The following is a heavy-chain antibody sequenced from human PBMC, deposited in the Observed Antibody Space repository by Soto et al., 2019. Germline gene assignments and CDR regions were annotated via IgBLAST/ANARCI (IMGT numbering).Heavy chain of an antibody. Sequence: GASVKVSCKASGYTFSDFDINRLRQASGQGPEWMGWMNAKSGDTFFAQRFQGKFNMTWDTSLSTAYMEVGSLTSDDTAIYYCARGNPFNYAGFDVWGQGTTVTVSS. J-gene: IGHJ6*02. V-gene: IGHV1-8*01. D-gene: IGHD3-16*01. CDR1: GYTFSDFD. CDR2: MNAKSGDT. CDR3: ARGNPFNYAGFDV.